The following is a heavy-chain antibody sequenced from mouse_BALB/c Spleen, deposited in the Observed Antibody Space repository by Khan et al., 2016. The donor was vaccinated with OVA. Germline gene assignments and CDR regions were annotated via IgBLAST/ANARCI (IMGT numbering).Heavy chain of an antibody. CDR2: INPTSGYT. J-gene: IGHJ2*01. CDR3: TRDRIDY. Sequence: QIQLVQSGAELTKPGASVKMSCKASGYTFTTYWLHWVKQRPGQGLEWIGYINPTSGYTDYNEKFKDKATLSTDKSSSTAYMQLSSLTSEDSAVYYCTRDRIDYLGQGTTLTVSS. CDR1: GYTFTTYW. V-gene: IGHV1-7*01.